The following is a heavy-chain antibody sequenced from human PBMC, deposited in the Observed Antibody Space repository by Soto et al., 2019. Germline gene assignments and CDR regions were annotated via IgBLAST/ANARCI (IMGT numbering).Heavy chain of an antibody. J-gene: IGHJ6*02. D-gene: IGHD3-10*01. V-gene: IGHV4-30-4*01. CDR3: ARARNFNYYGSGGYYYYGMDV. CDR1: GGSISSGDYY. Sequence: PSETLSLTCTVSGGSISSGDYYWSWIRQPPGKGLEWIGYIYYSGSTYYNPSLKSRVTISVDTSKNQFSLKLSSVTAADTAVYYCARARNFNYYGSGGYYYYGMDVWGQGTTVTVSS. CDR2: IYYSGST.